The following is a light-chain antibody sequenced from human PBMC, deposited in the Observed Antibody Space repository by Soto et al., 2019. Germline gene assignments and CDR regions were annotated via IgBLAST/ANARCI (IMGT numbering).Light chain of an antibody. Sequence: DIVMTQSPDSLAVSLGERATINCKSSRSLLHNSNDKNYLAWYQQKPGQPPKLLFYWASNRQSGVPERFSGSGSERDFTLTVTSLRAEDVAVYYCQQYYGIPLTFGGGTQVEIK. J-gene: IGKJ4*01. CDR2: WAS. V-gene: IGKV4-1*01. CDR1: RSLLHNSNDKNY. CDR3: QQYYGIPLT.